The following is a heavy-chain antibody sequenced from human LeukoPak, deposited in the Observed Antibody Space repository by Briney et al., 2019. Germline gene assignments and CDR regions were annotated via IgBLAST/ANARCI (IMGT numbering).Heavy chain of an antibody. J-gene: IGHJ4*02. V-gene: IGHV4-34*01. Sequence: SVALSLTCAVYGGSFSGYYWSWIRLPPGKGLEWIGEIKHSGSTNYNPSLKSRVTISVDTSKNQFPLKLSSVTAADTAVYYCARGARYYYDSSGYPDFDYWGQGTLVTVYS. CDR3: ARGARYYYDSSGYPDFDY. D-gene: IGHD3-22*01. CDR1: GGSFSGYY. CDR2: IKHSGST.